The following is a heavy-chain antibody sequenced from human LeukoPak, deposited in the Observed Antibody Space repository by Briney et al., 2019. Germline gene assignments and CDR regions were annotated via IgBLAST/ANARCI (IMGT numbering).Heavy chain of an antibody. Sequence: SETLSLTCTVSGGSISSYYWSWIRQPAGKGLEWIGRIYTSGSTNYNPSLKSRVTISVDKSKNQFSLKLGSVTAADTAVYYCARGYCSSTSCLRAGYYYYYYYMDVWGKGTTVTVSS. CDR2: IYTSGST. CDR1: GGSISSYY. D-gene: IGHD2-2*01. V-gene: IGHV4-4*07. CDR3: ARGYCSSTSCLRAGYYYYYYYMDV. J-gene: IGHJ6*03.